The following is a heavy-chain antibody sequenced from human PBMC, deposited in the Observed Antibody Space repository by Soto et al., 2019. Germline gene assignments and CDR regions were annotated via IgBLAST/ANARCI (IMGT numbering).Heavy chain of an antibody. Sequence: GESLKISCKGSGYTFTSYWIAWVRQMPGKGLEWMGIISPGDSDFRYSPSFQGQVTISVDKSISTAYLQWSSLKASDTAMYYCARRSESASVDVWGQGTTVTVSS. V-gene: IGHV5-51*01. CDR3: ARRSESASVDV. J-gene: IGHJ6*02. CDR1: GYTFTSYW. D-gene: IGHD3-3*01. CDR2: ISPGDSDF.